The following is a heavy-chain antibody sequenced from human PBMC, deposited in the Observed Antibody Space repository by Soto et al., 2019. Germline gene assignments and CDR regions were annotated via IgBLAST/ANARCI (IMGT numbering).Heavy chain of an antibody. V-gene: IGHV4-59*01. CDR2: IYYSGST. D-gene: IGHD5-18*01. Sequence: ASLTLSLPCTVSGGSISSYYWSWILQPTGKGLEWIGYIYYSGSTNYNPSLKSRVTISVDTSKNQFSLKLSSVTAADTAVYYCARAMEGYSYGYVLDYWGQGTLVTVSS. J-gene: IGHJ4*02. CDR1: GGSISSYY. CDR3: ARAMEGYSYGYVLDY.